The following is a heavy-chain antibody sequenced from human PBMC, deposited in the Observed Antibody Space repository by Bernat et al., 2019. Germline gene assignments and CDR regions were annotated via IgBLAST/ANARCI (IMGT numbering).Heavy chain of an antibody. V-gene: IGHV3-33*01. CDR2: IWYDGGNK. J-gene: IGHJ6*02. CDR3: ARASRPTGYSPYYYGMDV. D-gene: IGHD3-9*01. CDR1: GFTFSTYG. Sequence: QVQLVGSGGGVVQPGRSLRLSCAASGFTFSTYGMHWVRQAPGKGLEWVAVIWYDGGNKYYGDSVKGRFTISRDNSKNTLHLQMNSLRAEDTAVYYCARASRPTGYSPYYYGMDVWGQGTTVTVSS.